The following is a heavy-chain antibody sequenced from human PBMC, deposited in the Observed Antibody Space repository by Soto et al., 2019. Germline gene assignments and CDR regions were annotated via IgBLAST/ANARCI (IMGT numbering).Heavy chain of an antibody. CDR3: ARFMTYYYDSSGYYASD. CDR1: GYSFTRYG. J-gene: IGHJ4*02. CDR2: ISAYNGNT. Sequence: ASVKVSCKASGYSFTRYGIGWARQAPGQGLEWMGWISAYNGNTNYAQKLQGRVTMTTDTSTSTAYMELRSLRSDDTAVYYCARFMTYYYDSSGYYASDWGQGTLVTVSS. V-gene: IGHV1-18*01. D-gene: IGHD3-22*01.